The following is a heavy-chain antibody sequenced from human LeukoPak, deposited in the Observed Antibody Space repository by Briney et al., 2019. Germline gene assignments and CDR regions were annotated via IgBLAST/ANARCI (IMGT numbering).Heavy chain of an antibody. Sequence: PGRSLRLSCAATGFTFKDYCMHWVRQPPGKGLEWVSSINWNGSGTDYADSVKGRFTISRDNAKNSPYLQLSSLRPEDTALYYCAKHMRATNTYSFFGLNVWGQGTTVTVSS. CDR2: INWNGSGT. V-gene: IGHV3-9*01. CDR3: AKHMRATNTYSFFGLNV. CDR1: GFTFKDYC. J-gene: IGHJ6*02. D-gene: IGHD1-26*01.